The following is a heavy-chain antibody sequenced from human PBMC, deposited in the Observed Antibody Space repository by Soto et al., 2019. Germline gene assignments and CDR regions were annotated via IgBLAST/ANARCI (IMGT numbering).Heavy chain of an antibody. Sequence: SETLSLTCTVSGGSISGYYWSWIRQPPGKGLEWIGYIHYSGTTNYNPSLKSRVTISVDTSKNQFSLKVSSVTAADTAVYYCARDPNLYYLDYWGQGTLVTV. D-gene: IGHD2-8*01. J-gene: IGHJ4*02. CDR2: IHYSGTT. CDR1: GGSISGYY. CDR3: ARDPNLYYLDY. V-gene: IGHV4-59*01.